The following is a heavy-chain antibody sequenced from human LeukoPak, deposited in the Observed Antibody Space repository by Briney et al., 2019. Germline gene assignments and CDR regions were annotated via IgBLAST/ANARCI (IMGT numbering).Heavy chain of an antibody. J-gene: IGHJ5*02. CDR1: GYTFTSYD. Sequence: ASVKVSCTASGYTFTSYDINWVRQATGQGLEWMGWMNPNSGNTGYAQKFQGRVTITRNTSISTAYMELSSLRSEDTAVYYCARDSSGWYHWFDPWGQGTLVTVSS. D-gene: IGHD6-19*01. CDR3: ARDSSGWYHWFDP. CDR2: MNPNSGNT. V-gene: IGHV1-8*01.